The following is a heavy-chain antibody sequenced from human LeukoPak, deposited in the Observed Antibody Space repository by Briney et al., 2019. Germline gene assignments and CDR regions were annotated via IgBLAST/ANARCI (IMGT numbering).Heavy chain of an antibody. CDR3: ARGITIFGVVILGF. CDR2: IYYSGST. J-gene: IGHJ4*02. V-gene: IGHV4-39*07. D-gene: IGHD3-3*01. Sequence: SETLSLTCTVSGGSISSSSYYWGWIRQPPGKGLESIGSIYYSGSTYYNPSLKSRVTISVDTSKNQFSLKLRSVTAADTAVYYCARGITIFGVVILGFWGQGTLVTVSS. CDR1: GGSISSSSYY.